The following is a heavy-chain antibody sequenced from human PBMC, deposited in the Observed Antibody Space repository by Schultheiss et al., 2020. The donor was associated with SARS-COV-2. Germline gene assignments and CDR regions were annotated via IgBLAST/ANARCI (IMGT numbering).Heavy chain of an antibody. CDR1: GGSFSGYY. Sequence: SETLSLTCAVYGGSFSGYYWSWIRQPPGKGLEWIGEINHSGSTNYNPSLKSRVTISVDTSKNQFSLKLSSVTAADTAVYYCALGGIFGVVTPDYWGQGTLVTVSS. V-gene: IGHV4-34*01. D-gene: IGHD3-3*01. CDR3: ALGGIFGVVTPDY. CDR2: INHSGST. J-gene: IGHJ4*02.